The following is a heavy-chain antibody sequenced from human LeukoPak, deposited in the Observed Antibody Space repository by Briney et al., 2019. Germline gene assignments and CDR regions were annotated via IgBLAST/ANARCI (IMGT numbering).Heavy chain of an antibody. D-gene: IGHD3-22*01. Sequence: KPSETLSLTCTVSGYSISSGYYWGWIRQPSGKGLEWIGSIYHSGSTYYNPSLKSRVTISVDKSKNQFSLKLSSVTAADTAVYYCARDYMDYYDSSGSDAFDIWGQGTMVTVSS. V-gene: IGHV4-38-2*02. CDR3: ARDYMDYYDSSGSDAFDI. CDR2: IYHSGST. CDR1: GYSISSGYY. J-gene: IGHJ3*02.